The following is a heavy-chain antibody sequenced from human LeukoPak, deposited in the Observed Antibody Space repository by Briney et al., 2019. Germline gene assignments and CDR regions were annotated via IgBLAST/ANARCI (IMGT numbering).Heavy chain of an antibody. Sequence: SETLSLTCTVSGGSISSYYRSWIRQPAGKGLEWIGRIYTSGSTNYNPSLKSRVTMSVDTSKNQFSLKLSSVTAADTAVYYCARDQVYYYDSSGYSVAFDIWGQGTMVTVSS. V-gene: IGHV4-4*07. CDR3: ARDQVYYYDSSGYSVAFDI. CDR2: IYTSGST. CDR1: GGSISSYY. D-gene: IGHD3-22*01. J-gene: IGHJ3*02.